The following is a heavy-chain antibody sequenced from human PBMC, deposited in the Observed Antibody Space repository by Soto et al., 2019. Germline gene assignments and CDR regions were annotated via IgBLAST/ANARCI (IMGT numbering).Heavy chain of an antibody. J-gene: IGHJ4*02. Sequence: GESLKISCKGSGYSFTSYWIGWVRQMPGNGLEWMGIIYPGDSDTRYSPSFQGQVTISADKSISTAYLQWSSLKASDTAMYYCARNYYGSGSYYSTFDYWGQGTLVTVSS. CDR1: GYSFTSYW. CDR2: IYPGDSDT. CDR3: ARNYYGSGSYYSTFDY. D-gene: IGHD3-10*01. V-gene: IGHV5-51*01.